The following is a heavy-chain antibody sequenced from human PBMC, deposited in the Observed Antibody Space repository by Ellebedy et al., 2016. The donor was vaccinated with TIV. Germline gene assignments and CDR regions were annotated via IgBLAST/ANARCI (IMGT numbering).Heavy chain of an antibody. CDR2: IWYDGSNK. CDR1: GFTFSSYG. J-gene: IGHJ4*02. Sequence: GGSLRLSCAASGFTFSSYGMHWVRQAPGKGLEWVAVIWYDGSNKYYADSVKGRFTISRDNSKNTLYLQMNSLRAEDTAVYYCAKRMNGDYFDYWGQGTLVTVSS. D-gene: IGHD1-1*01. CDR3: AKRMNGDYFDY. V-gene: IGHV3-30*02.